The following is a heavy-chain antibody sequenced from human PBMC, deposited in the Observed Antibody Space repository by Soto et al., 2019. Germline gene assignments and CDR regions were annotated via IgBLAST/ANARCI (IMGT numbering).Heavy chain of an antibody. CDR3: ARHSNEYRKSLDY. D-gene: IGHD6-13*01. V-gene: IGHV4-61*05. Sequence: SETQSLTCSVSGGSINSENFYWGWIRQPPGKGLEWIAYIYYSGNSYYNPSLKSRVTISVDTSKNQFSLKLSSVAAADTAVYYCARHSNEYRKSLDYWGQGTLVTVSS. CDR1: GGSINSENFY. CDR2: IYYSGNS. J-gene: IGHJ4*02.